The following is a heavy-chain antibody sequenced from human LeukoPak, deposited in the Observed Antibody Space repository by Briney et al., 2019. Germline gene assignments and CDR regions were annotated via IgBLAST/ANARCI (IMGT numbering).Heavy chain of an antibody. V-gene: IGHV1-2*06. Sequence: SVKVSCKASGYTFTGYYMHWVRQAPGQGLECMGRINPNSGGTNYAQKFQGRVTMTRDTSISTAYMELSRLRSDDTAVYYCARDMAYYDILTGQMDYWGQGTLVTVSS. CDR2: INPNSGGT. CDR3: ARDMAYYDILTGQMDY. D-gene: IGHD3-9*01. CDR1: GYTFTGYY. J-gene: IGHJ4*02.